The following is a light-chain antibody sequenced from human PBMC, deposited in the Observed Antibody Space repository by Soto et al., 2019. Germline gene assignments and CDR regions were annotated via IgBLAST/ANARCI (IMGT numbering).Light chain of an antibody. CDR3: SSYTTSNALVV. J-gene: IGLJ2*01. Sequence: QSALTQPASVSGSPGQSITISCSGTSSDVGGYKYVSWYQQHPGKAPKLIIYEVSNRPSGISDHFSGSKSGNTASLNISGLQADYESDYYCSSYTTSNALVVFGGGTKLTVL. CDR2: EVS. CDR1: SSDVGGYKY. V-gene: IGLV2-14*01.